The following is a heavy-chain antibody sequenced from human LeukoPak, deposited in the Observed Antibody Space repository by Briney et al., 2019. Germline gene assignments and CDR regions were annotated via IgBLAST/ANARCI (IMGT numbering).Heavy chain of an antibody. J-gene: IGHJ4*02. V-gene: IGHV3-23*01. CDR3: AKARIPSGNGYYSD. CDR2: ISGSGDNT. CDR1: GFTFSSYA. Sequence: GGSLRLSCAASGFTFSSYAMSCVRQAPGKGLEWVSDISGSGDNTYYADSVKGRFTISRDNSKNTLYLQMNSLRAEDTAVYYCAKARIPSGNGYYSDWGQGTLVTVSS. D-gene: IGHD3-22*01.